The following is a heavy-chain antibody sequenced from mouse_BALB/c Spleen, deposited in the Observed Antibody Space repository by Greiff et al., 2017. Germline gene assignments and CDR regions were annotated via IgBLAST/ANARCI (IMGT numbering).Heavy chain of an antibody. D-gene: IGHD1-1*01. Sequence: EVHLVESGAELVKPGASVKLSCTASGFNIKDTYMHWVKQRPEQGLEWIGRIDPANGNTKYDPKFQGKATITADTSSNTAYLQLSSLTSEDTAVYYCASHYYGSSYYYYAMDDWGQGTSVTVSS. CDR2: IDPANGNT. CDR3: ASHYYGSSYYYYAMDD. V-gene: IGHV14-3*02. J-gene: IGHJ4*01. CDR1: GFNIKDTY.